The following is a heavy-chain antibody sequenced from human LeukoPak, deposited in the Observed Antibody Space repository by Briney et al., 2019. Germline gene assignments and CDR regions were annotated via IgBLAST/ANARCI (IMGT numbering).Heavy chain of an antibody. CDR3: ARYSGSYYYPPAWDL. Sequence: GGSLRLSCAASGFTFSNNAMSWVRQAPGKGLEWVSATSTSGGSAYYADSVKGRFTISRDDSKNTLYLQMDSLRADDTAVYYCARYSGSYYYPPAWDLWGQGTLVTVSS. CDR2: TSTSGGSA. CDR1: GFTFSNNA. V-gene: IGHV3-23*01. D-gene: IGHD1-26*01. J-gene: IGHJ4*02.